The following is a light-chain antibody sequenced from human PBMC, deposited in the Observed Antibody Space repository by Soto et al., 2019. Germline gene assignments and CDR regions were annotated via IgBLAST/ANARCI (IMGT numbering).Light chain of an antibody. CDR2: NTN. Sequence: QPVLTQPPSASGTPGQRVTISCSGSSSTIGSNTVNWYQQLPGTAPKLLIYNTNQRPSGVPDRFSGSKSGTSASLAISGLQSEDEADYYCASWDDSLNGVVFGGGTKLTVL. CDR3: ASWDDSLNGVV. V-gene: IGLV1-44*01. J-gene: IGLJ2*01. CDR1: SSTIGSNT.